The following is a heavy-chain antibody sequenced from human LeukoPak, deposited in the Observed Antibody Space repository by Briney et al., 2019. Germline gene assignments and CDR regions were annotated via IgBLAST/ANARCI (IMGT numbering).Heavy chain of an antibody. CDR2: IYHSGRT. D-gene: IGHD4-17*01. Sequence: SETLSLTYTVSGYSISSVYYWGWIRQPPGKGLEWNGSIYHSGRTYYNPSPKSRVTISVDTSKNQLSLKLSSVTAADTAVYYCARGPDAVYGDYLSHYYYYYMDVWGKGTTVTVSS. CDR3: ARGPDAVYGDYLSHYYYYYMDV. J-gene: IGHJ6*03. CDR1: GYSISSVYY. V-gene: IGHV4-38-2*02.